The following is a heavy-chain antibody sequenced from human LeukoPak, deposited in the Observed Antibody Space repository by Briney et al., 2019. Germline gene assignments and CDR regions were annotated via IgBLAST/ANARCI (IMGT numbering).Heavy chain of an antibody. CDR3: ARGATISETGYFDF. V-gene: IGHV4-34*01. Sequence: TSETLSLTCAVYGGSFSRYYWSWIRQSPGKGLEWIAEIDHRGDTNYNPSVKSRVTISVDTSKNQFSLKMRSLSAADTAVYYCARGATISETGYFDFWGQGTLVTVSS. CDR1: GGSFSRYY. CDR2: IDHRGDT. D-gene: IGHD5-24*01. J-gene: IGHJ4*03.